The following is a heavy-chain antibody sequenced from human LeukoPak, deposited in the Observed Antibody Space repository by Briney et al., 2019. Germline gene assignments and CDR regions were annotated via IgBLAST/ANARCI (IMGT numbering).Heavy chain of an antibody. Sequence: GGSLRLSCAASGFTFSSYAMSWVRQAPGEGLEWVSTISGSGGSTYYADAVKGRFTISKDNSKNTLYLQMNNLRAEDTAEYYCAKGAVLLWFGDLYFDYWGQGTLVTVSS. CDR3: AKGAVLLWFGDLYFDY. CDR1: GFTFSSYA. V-gene: IGHV3-23*01. D-gene: IGHD3-10*01. CDR2: ISGSGGST. J-gene: IGHJ4*02.